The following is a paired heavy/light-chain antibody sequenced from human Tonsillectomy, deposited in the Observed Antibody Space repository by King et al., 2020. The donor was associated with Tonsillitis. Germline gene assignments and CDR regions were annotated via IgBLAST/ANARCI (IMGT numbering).Heavy chain of an antibody. V-gene: IGHV3-48*01. Sequence: EVQLVESGGGLVQPGGSLRLSCAASGFTFSSYSMNWVRQAPGKGLEWVSYISSSSSTIYYADSVKGRFTISRDNAKNSLYLQMNSLRAEDTAVYYCARDRDWYCSSTSCWVGYYYYYYMDVWGKGTTVTVSS. CDR3: ARDRDWYCSSTSCWVGYYYYYYMDV. D-gene: IGHD2-2*01. CDR2: ISSSSSTI. CDR1: GFTFSSYS. J-gene: IGHJ6*03.
Light chain of an antibody. J-gene: IGKJ3*01. CDR3: QQYYSYPRT. Sequence: AIRMTQSPSSFSASTGDRVTITCRASQGISSYLAWYQQKPGKAPKLLIYAASTLQSGVPSRFSGSGSGTDFTLTISCLQSEDFATYYCQQYYSYPRTFGPGTKVDIK. CDR2: AAS. V-gene: IGKV1-8*01. CDR1: QGISSY.